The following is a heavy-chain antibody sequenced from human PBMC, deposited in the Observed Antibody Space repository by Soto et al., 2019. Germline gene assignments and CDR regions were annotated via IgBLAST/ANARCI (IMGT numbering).Heavy chain of an antibody. CDR3: AKVGGYSSPYNFYYNLDV. J-gene: IGHJ6*02. V-gene: IGHV3-23*01. CDR2: LSGSGDTT. Sequence: PGGSLRLSCVVSGFTFSTFDMAWVRQTPGRGLEWVSTLSGSGDTTYYADSVKGRFTTSRDNSKNTLYLRMTSLRAEDTAVYYCAKVGGYSSPYNFYYNLDVWGQGTTVTGSS. CDR1: GFTFSTFD. D-gene: IGHD5-18*01.